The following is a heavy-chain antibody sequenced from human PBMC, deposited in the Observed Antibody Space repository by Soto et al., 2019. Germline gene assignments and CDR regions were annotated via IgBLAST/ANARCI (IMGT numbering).Heavy chain of an antibody. D-gene: IGHD1-26*01. CDR2: INAGNGNT. V-gene: IGHV1-3*01. CDR3: ARGGSLYWYFDL. J-gene: IGHJ2*01. Sequence: GASVKVSCKASGYTFTNYAMHWVRQAPGQRLEWMGWINAGNGNTKYSQKFQGRVTITRDTSASTAYMELSSLRSEDTAVYYCARGGSLYWYFDLWGGGTLVTVSS. CDR1: GYTFTNYA.